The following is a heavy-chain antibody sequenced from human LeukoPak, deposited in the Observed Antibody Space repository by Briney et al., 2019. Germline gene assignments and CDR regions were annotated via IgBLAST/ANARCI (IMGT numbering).Heavy chain of an antibody. CDR2: IYSGGST. CDR3: ARDNFWSGYYGY. V-gene: IGHV3-66*02. CDR1: GFTVSSNY. Sequence: PGGSLRLSXAASGFTVSSNYMNWVRQAQGKGLERVSVIYSGGSTYYADSVKGRFTISRDNSKNTLYLQMNSLRPEDTAVYYCARDNFWSGYYGYWGQGTLVTVSS. J-gene: IGHJ4*02. D-gene: IGHD3-3*01.